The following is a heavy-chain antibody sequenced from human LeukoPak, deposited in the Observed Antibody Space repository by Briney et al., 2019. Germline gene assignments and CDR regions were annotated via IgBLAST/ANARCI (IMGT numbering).Heavy chain of an antibody. J-gene: IGHJ4*02. D-gene: IGHD2-2*01. CDR1: GFTFSDYY. CDR2: ISSSGSTI. V-gene: IGHV3-11*04. Sequence: GGSLRLSCAASGFTFSDYYMSWIRQAPGKGLERVSYISSSGSTIYYADSVKGRFTISRDNAKNSLYLQMNSLRAEDTAVYYCARFTGVVVPAAFDYWGQGTPVTVSS. CDR3: ARFTGVVVPAAFDY.